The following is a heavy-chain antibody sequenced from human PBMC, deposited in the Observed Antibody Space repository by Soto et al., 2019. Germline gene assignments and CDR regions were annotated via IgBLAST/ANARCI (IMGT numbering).Heavy chain of an antibody. V-gene: IGHV1-69*05. Sequence: QVQLVQSGAEVKKPGSSVKVSCKASGGTFSRYAISWVRQAPGQGLEWMGGITPMFGTANYAQKFQGRVTTTSVEYTAXVHVALRRLRSEDTAVYYCAQTLGSAVAGPGRFDLWGRGTLVIVSS. CDR1: GGTFSRYA. CDR3: AQTLGSAVAGPGRFDL. CDR2: ITPMFGTA. J-gene: IGHJ2*01. D-gene: IGHD6-19*01.